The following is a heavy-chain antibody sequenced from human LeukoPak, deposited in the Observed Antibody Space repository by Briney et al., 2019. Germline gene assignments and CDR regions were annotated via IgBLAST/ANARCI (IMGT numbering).Heavy chain of an antibody. V-gene: IGHV1-69*05. CDR1: GGTFSSYA. Sequence: ASVKVSCMASGGTFSSYAISWVRQAPGQGLEWMGGIIPIFGTANYAQKFQGRVTITTDESTSTAYMELSSLRSEDTAVYYCARGGGFDFWADDYYYMDVWGKGTTVTVSS. J-gene: IGHJ6*03. CDR2: IIPIFGTA. CDR3: ARGGGFDFWADDYYYMDV. D-gene: IGHD3/OR15-3a*01.